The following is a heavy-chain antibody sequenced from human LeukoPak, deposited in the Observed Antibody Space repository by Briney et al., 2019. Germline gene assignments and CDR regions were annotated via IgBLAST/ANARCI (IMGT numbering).Heavy chain of an antibody. CDR3: ARGVAVGNYFAP. Sequence: PSETLSLTCTASGGSISSYYWSWIRQPPGKGLEWIGYIYYSGSTNYNPSLKSRVTISVDTSKNQFSLKLSSVTAADTAVYYCARGVAVGNYFAPWGQGTLVTVSS. CDR1: GGSISSYY. CDR2: IYYSGST. V-gene: IGHV4-59*08. J-gene: IGHJ5*02. D-gene: IGHD6-19*01.